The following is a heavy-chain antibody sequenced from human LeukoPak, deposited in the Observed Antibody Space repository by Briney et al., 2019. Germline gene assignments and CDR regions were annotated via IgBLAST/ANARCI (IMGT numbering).Heavy chain of an antibody. CDR2: INTNTGNP. D-gene: IGHD3-22*01. CDR3: ARLTYDYDGSSWTLDY. Sequence: VASVKVSCKASGYTFTNYGMNWVRQAPGQGLEWMGWINTNTGNPTYAQGFTGRFVFSLDTSVSTAYLQISSLEAEDTAVYYCARLTYDYDGSSWTLDYWGQGTLVTVSS. CDR1: GYTFTNYG. J-gene: IGHJ4*02. V-gene: IGHV7-4-1*02.